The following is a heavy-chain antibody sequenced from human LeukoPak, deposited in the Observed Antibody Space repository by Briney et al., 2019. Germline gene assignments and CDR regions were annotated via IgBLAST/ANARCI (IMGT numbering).Heavy chain of an antibody. Sequence: GGSLRLSCAASGFTFSSYNMYWVRQAPGKGLEWISFIGESGSHVYYADSMKGRFTMSRDNAKNSLYLQMNSLTAEDTAVYYCARDRGWIRDYWGQGTLVTVSS. CDR2: IGESGSHV. J-gene: IGHJ4*02. V-gene: IGHV3-21*05. CDR3: ARDRGWIRDY. D-gene: IGHD2-2*03. CDR1: GFTFSSYN.